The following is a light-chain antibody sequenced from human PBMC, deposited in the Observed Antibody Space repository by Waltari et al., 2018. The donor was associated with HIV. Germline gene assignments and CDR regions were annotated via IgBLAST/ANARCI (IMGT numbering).Light chain of an antibody. CDR3: CSYAGSSTPWV. CDR1: SSDVGSYNL. V-gene: IGLV2-23*02. Sequence: QSALTQPASVSGSPGQSITISCTGTSSDVGSYNLFSWYQQHPGKAPKLMIYEVSKRPSGVSKRFAGSKSGNTASLTISGLQAEDEADYYCCSYAGSSTPWVFGGGTKLTVL. J-gene: IGLJ3*02. CDR2: EVS.